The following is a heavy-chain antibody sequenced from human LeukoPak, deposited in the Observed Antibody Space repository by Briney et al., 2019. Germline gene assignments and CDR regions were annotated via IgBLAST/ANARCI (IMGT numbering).Heavy chain of an antibody. CDR3: ARDLRYFSL. V-gene: IGHV4-38-2*02. J-gene: IGHJ4*02. Sequence: PSETLSLTCTVSGYSISTGYYWDWIRQPPGEGPEWIGSIYHSGSTYYNPSLKGRVTISRDTSKNQFSPKLSSVTAADTAVYYCARDLRYFSLWGQGTLVTVSS. D-gene: IGHD3-9*01. CDR2: IYHSGST. CDR1: GYSISTGYY.